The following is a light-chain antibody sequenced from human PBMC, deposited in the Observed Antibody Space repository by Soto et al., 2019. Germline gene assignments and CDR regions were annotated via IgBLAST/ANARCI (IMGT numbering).Light chain of an antibody. CDR1: QAIGNY. CDR2: AAS. CDR3: QKYNGVPLS. J-gene: IGKJ3*01. Sequence: DIQVAQFPSSLSASVGDRVTITCRASQAIGNYLAWYQQKPGKVPKLLIYAASTLQSGVPSRFNGSRSGTDFTLTVSSLQPEDVATYYCQKYNGVPLSFGPGTKVEIK. V-gene: IGKV1-27*01.